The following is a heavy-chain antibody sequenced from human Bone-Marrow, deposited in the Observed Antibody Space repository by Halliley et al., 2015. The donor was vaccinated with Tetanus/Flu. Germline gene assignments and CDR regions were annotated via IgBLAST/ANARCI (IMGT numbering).Heavy chain of an antibody. D-gene: IGHD6-19*01. CDR3: TPGLGQYFDY. V-gene: IGHV3-15*07. J-gene: IGHJ4*02. Sequence: WVGRIKSKIHGGTTDFATPVKGRFTISRDDSKNTVYLEMNSLKTEDTAVYYCTPGLGQYFDYWGQGALVTVSS. CDR2: IKSKIHGGTT.